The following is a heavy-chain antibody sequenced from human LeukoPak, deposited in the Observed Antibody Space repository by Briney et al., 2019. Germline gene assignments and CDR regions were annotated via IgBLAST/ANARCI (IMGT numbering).Heavy chain of an antibody. Sequence: ASVKVSCKASGYTFTGYYMHWVRQAPGQGLEWMGWINPNSGGTNYAQKFQGWVTMTRDTSISTAYMELSRLRSDDTAVYYCAKEGWFAMIEVIIKGLDYWGQGTLVTVSS. CDR3: AKEGWFAMIEVIIKGLDY. V-gene: IGHV1-2*04. CDR1: GYTFTGYY. CDR2: INPNSGGT. D-gene: IGHD3-22*01. J-gene: IGHJ4*02.